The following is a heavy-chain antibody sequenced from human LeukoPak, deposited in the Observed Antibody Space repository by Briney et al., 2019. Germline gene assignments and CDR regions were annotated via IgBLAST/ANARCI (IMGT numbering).Heavy chain of an antibody. Sequence: AGGSLRLSCAASGFTFSSYWMSWVRQAPGKGLEWVANIKQHGSEKYYVDSVKGRFTISRDNAKNSLYLQMNSLRVDDTAVYYCVRDGYSSHTCFDYWGQGTLVTVSS. V-gene: IGHV3-7*01. J-gene: IGHJ4*02. CDR2: IKQHGSEK. CDR1: GFTFSSYW. CDR3: VRDGYSSHTCFDY. D-gene: IGHD6-19*01.